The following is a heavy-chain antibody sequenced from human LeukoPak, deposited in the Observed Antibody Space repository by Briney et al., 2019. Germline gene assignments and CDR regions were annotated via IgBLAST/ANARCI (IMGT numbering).Heavy chain of an antibody. CDR2: IIPILGIA. Sequence: SVKVSCKASGGTFSSYAISWVRQAPGQGLEWMGRIIPILGIANYAQKFQGRVTITADKSTSTAYMELSSLRSEDTAVYYCAREQRRGYSYGYDYWGQGTLVTVSP. CDR1: GGTFSSYA. D-gene: IGHD5-18*01. CDR3: AREQRRGYSYGYDY. V-gene: IGHV1-69*04. J-gene: IGHJ4*02.